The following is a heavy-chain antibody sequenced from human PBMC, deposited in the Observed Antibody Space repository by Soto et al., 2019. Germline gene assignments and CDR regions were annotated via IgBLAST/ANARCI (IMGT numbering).Heavy chain of an antibody. CDR1: GDAVSSVSYY. CDR2: IYYTGHT. CDR3: GRQYDFWSPYYYTMDV. D-gene: IGHD3-3*01. V-gene: IGHV4-39*01. J-gene: IGHJ6*02. Sequence: SETLSLTCTVSGDAVSSVSYYWGWVRQPPGKGLEWIGNIYYTGHTFYNPSLKSRVTISVDTSKNQFSLNLTSVTAADTAVYFCGRQYDFWSPYYYTMDVWGQGTTVTVSS.